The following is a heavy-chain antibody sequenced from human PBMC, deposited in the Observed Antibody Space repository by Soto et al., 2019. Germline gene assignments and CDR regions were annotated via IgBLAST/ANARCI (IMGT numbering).Heavy chain of an antibody. V-gene: IGHV1-8*01. CDR3: TRTTVRCFNP. Sequence: GPSVKVSCKASGYTFTSYDINLVRQATGQGLAWMGWMNPNSGNTGYAQKFQGRVTMTRNTSISTAYMELSRLISEDTAVYDCTRTTVRCFNPWSQGTLVTVCS. D-gene: IGHD4-17*01. J-gene: IGHJ5*02. CDR1: GYTFTSYD. CDR2: MNPNSGNT.